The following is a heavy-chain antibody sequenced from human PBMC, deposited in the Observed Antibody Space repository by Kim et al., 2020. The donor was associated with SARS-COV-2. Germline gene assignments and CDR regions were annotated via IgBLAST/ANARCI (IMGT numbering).Heavy chain of an antibody. J-gene: IGHJ3*02. V-gene: IGHV4-39*01. CDR2: IYYSGST. D-gene: IGHD6-13*01. CDR1: GGSISSSSYY. CDR3: ARGGSRDAFDI. Sequence: SETLSLTCTVSGGSISSSSYYWGWIRQPPGKGLEWIGSIYYSGSTYYNPSLKSRVTISVDTSKNQFSLKLSSVTAADTAVYYCARGGSRDAFDIWGQGT.